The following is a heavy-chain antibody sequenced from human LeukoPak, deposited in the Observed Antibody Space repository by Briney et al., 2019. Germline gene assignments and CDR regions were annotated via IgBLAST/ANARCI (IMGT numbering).Heavy chain of an antibody. Sequence: PGGSLRLSCAASGFTFSSYAMSWVRQAPGKGLEWVSAISGSGGSTYYAGSVKGRFTISRDNSKNTLYLQMNSLRAEDTAVYSCAKAPAYYYDSSGYRDYWGQGTLVTVSS. V-gene: IGHV3-23*01. CDR1: GFTFSSYA. D-gene: IGHD3-22*01. J-gene: IGHJ4*02. CDR2: ISGSGGST. CDR3: AKAPAYYYDSSGYRDY.